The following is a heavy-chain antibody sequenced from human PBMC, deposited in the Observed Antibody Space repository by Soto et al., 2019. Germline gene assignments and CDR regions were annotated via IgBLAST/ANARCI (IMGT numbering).Heavy chain of an antibody. CDR2: ISYDGSNK. Sequence: PGGSLRLSCAASGFTFSSYGMHWVRQAPGKGLEWVAVISYDGSNKYYADSVKGRFTISRDNSKNTLHLQMNSLRAEDTAVYYCAKDRSSGSLDYWGQGTLVTV. D-gene: IGHD3-22*01. CDR3: AKDRSSGSLDY. J-gene: IGHJ4*02. V-gene: IGHV3-30*18. CDR1: GFTFSSYG.